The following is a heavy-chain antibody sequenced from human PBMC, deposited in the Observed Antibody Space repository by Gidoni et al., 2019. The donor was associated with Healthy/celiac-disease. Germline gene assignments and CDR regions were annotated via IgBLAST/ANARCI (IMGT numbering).Heavy chain of an antibody. CDR2: ISYDGSNK. CDR1: GFTFSSYG. J-gene: IGHJ4*02. V-gene: IGHV3-30*18. D-gene: IGHD3-16*01. Sequence: QVQLVESGGGVVQPGRSLSLSCSASGFTFSSYGMHWVRQAPGKGREGVAVISYDGSNKYYADSVKGRFTISRDNSKNTLYLQMNSLRAEDTAVYYCAKDPGPKGGYWGQGTLVTVSS. CDR3: AKDPGPKGGY.